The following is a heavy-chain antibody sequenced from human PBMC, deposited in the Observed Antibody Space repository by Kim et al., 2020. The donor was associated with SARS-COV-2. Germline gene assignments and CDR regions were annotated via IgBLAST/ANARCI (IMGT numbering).Heavy chain of an antibody. V-gene: IGHV3-15*01. J-gene: IGHJ4*02. D-gene: IGHD6-13*01. CDR2: IKSKTDGGTT. Sequence: GGSLRLSCAASGFTFSNAWMSWVRQAPGKGLEWVGRIKSKTDGGTTDYAAPVKGRFTISRDDSKNTLYLQMNSLKTEDTAVYYCTTDYTDFWYSNTDYWGQGTLVTVSS. CDR3: TTDYTDFWYSNTDY. CDR1: GFTFSNAW.